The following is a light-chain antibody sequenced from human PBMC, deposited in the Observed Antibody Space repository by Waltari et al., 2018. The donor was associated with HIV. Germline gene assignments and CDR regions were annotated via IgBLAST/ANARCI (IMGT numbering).Light chain of an antibody. CDR3: QSYDSSLSGSRV. V-gene: IGLV1-40*01. CDR1: SSNIGAGFD. J-gene: IGLJ1*01. CDR2: GNI. Sequence: QSVLTQPPSVSGAPGQRVTISCTGSSSNIGAGFDVHWYQQVPGTAPKRLIYGNINRPSGVPDRFSGSKSGASASLAITGLQAEDEADYYCQSYDSSLSGSRVFGTGTKVTVL.